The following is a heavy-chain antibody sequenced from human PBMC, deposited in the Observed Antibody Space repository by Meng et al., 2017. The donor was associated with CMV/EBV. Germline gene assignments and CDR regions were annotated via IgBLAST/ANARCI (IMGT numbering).Heavy chain of an antibody. CDR2: INSDGSST. Sequence: GGSLRLSCAASGFTFSSYWMHWVRQAPGKGLVWVSRINSDGSSTSYADSVKGRFTISRDNAKNSLYLQMNSLRAEDAAVYYCARDIGLSQQWQSNDWFDPWGQGTLVTVSS. CDR1: GFTFSSYW. D-gene: IGHD6-19*01. J-gene: IGHJ5*02. V-gene: IGHV3-74*01. CDR3: ARDIGLSQQWQSNDWFDP.